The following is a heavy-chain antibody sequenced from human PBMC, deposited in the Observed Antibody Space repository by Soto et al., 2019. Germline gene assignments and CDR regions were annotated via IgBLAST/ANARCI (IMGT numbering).Heavy chain of an antibody. D-gene: IGHD3-10*01. CDR1: GGSVSSGSYY. CDR2: IYYSGST. Sequence: QVQLQESGPGLVKPSETLSLTCTVSGGSVSSGSYYWSWIRQPPGKGLEWIGYIYYSGSTNYNPSLKSRVTISVDTSKNQFSLKLSSVTAADTAVYYCARDRRYYGSGSYYTELGFDPWGQGTLVTVSS. CDR3: ARDRRYYGSGSYYTELGFDP. J-gene: IGHJ5*02. V-gene: IGHV4-61*01.